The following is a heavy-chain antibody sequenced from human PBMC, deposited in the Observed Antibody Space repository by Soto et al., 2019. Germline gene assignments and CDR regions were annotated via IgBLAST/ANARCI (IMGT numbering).Heavy chain of an antibody. CDR3: ARMPITIFGVVIGTWFDP. Sequence: QVQLVQSGAEVKKPGASVKVSCKASGYTFTSYDINWVRQATGQGLEWMGWMNPNSGNTGYAQKFQGRVTMTRNTSISTAYMELSRLRSEDTAVYYCARMPITIFGVVIGTWFDPWGQGTLVTVSS. J-gene: IGHJ5*02. D-gene: IGHD3-3*01. CDR2: MNPNSGNT. CDR1: GYTFTSYD. V-gene: IGHV1-8*01.